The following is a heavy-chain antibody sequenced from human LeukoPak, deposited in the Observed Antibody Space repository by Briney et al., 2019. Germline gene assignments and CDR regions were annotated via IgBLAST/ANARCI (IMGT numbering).Heavy chain of an antibody. V-gene: IGHV4-59*01. D-gene: IGHD6-19*01. CDR2: IYYSGST. CDR3: ARVSSGWYWDYYYYMDV. J-gene: IGHJ6*03. Sequence: SETLSLTCTVSGGSTSSYYWSWIRQPPGKGLEWIGYIYYSGSTNYNPSLKSRVTISVDTSKNQFSLKLSSVTAADTAVYYCARVSSGWYWDYYYYMDVWGKGTTVTVSS. CDR1: GGSTSSYY.